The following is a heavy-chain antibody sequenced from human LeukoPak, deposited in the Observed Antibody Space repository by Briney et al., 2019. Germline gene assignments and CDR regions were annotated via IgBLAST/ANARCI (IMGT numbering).Heavy chain of an antibody. D-gene: IGHD2-2*01. Sequence: QTGRSLRLSCAASGFTFSSYGMDWARQAPGKGLGWEAVIWYDGSNKYYADSVKGRLTISRDNSKNTLYLQMNSLKAEDTAVYYCAREEVYQLPECDWGQGTLVTVSS. V-gene: IGHV3-33*01. CDR2: IWYDGSNK. CDR1: GFTFSSYG. CDR3: AREEVYQLPECD. J-gene: IGHJ4*02.